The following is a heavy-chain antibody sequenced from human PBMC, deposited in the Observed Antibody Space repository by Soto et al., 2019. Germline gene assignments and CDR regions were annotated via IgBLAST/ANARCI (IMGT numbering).Heavy chain of an antibody. CDR3: AKNKRYCTSTTCPPYYGMDV. J-gene: IGHJ6*02. V-gene: IGHV3-30*18. Sequence: GGSLRLSCAASGFTFSSYGMHWVRQAPGKGLEWVAVIPYDGSNKYFADSVKGRFTISRDNSNNMLYLQMNGLRGDDTAVYYCAKNKRYCTSTTCPPYYGMDVWGQGTTVTVSS. CDR1: GFTFSSYG. CDR2: IPYDGSNK. D-gene: IGHD2-2*01.